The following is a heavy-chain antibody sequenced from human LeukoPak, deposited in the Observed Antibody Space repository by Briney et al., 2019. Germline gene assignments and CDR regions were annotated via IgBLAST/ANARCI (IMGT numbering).Heavy chain of an antibody. CDR1: GGPFSGYY. V-gene: IGHV4-34*01. J-gene: IGHJ6*02. D-gene: IGHD1-20*01. Sequence: SETLSLTCAVYGGPFSGYYWSWIRQPPGKGLEWIGEINHSGSTNYNPSLKSRVAISVDTSKNQFSLKLSSVTAADTAVYYCASTGITQRPYYYYYGMDVWGQGTTVTVSS. CDR2: INHSGST. CDR3: ASTGITQRPYYYYYGMDV.